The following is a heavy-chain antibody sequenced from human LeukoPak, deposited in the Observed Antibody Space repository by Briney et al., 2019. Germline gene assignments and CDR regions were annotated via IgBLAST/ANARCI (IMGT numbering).Heavy chain of an antibody. J-gene: IGHJ4*02. V-gene: IGHV3-7*01. CDR3: ARGEKDGSFDS. CDR1: GFTFSSNW. Sequence: GGSLRISCVAPGFTFSSNWLTWVRQAPGKGLEWVANTKEDGSARYHVESVKGRFTVSRDNAKNSLFLQMDRRKVEYTAVYYCARGEKDGSFDSWGQGSLVTVSS. CDR2: TKEDGSAR.